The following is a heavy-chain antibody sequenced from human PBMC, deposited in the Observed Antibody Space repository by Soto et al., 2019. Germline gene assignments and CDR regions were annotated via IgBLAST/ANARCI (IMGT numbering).Heavy chain of an antibody. CDR3: ARDPVGVTHFDY. J-gene: IGHJ4*02. V-gene: IGHV4-59*01. CDR2: IYYMGRT. CDR1: GSISTYY. D-gene: IGHD1-26*01. Sequence: PSETLSLTCTVGSISTYYWNWIRQPPGKGLEWIGYIYYMGRTNYNPSLKSRVTMSIDTSKNQFSLKLSSVTAADTAVYYCARDPVGVTHFDYSGQGALVTVSS.